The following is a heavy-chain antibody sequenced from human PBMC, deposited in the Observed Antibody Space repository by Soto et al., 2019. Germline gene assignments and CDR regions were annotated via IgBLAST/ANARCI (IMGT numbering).Heavy chain of an antibody. V-gene: IGHV3-23*01. D-gene: IGHD1-26*01. J-gene: IGHJ3*02. Sequence: TGGSLRLSCAASGFTFTIYTMSWVRQAPGKGLEWVADIYPHFGNTYYADSVKGRFIISTDNSKNVLYLQMNSLRAEDTALYYCAKDGGVVGAADSFDIWGQGTMVTVSS. CDR1: GFTFTIYT. CDR2: IYPHFGNT. CDR3: AKDGGVVGAADSFDI.